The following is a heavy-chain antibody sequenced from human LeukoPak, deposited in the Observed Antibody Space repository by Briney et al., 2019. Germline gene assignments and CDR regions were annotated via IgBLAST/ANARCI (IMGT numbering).Heavy chain of an antibody. CDR3: ARDLFYDSSGYYSRPNYYYYGMDV. Sequence: ASVKVSCKASGDTVPGFGFCWVRQAPGQGLEWMGWISAYNGNTNYAQKLQGRVTMTTDTSTSTAYMELRSLRSDDTAVYYCARDLFYDSSGYYSRPNYYYYGMDVWGQGTTVTVSS. CDR2: ISAYNGNT. CDR1: GDTVPGFG. V-gene: IGHV1-18*01. J-gene: IGHJ6*02. D-gene: IGHD3-22*01.